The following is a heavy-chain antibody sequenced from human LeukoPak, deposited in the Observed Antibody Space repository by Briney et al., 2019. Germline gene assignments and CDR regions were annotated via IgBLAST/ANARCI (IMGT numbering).Heavy chain of an antibody. CDR3: ARGRSSSWYYFDY. D-gene: IGHD6-13*01. CDR2: IYYSGST. CDR1: GGSISSYY. V-gene: IGHV4-59*08. J-gene: IGHJ4*02. Sequence: SETLSLTCTVSGGSISSYYWSWIRQPPGKGLEWIGYIYYSGSTNYNPSLKSRVTISVDTSKNQFSLKLSSVTAADTAVYYCARGRSSSWYYFDYWGQGTLVTVSS.